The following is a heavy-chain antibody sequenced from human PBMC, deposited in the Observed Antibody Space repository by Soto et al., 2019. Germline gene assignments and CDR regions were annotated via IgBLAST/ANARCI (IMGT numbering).Heavy chain of an antibody. D-gene: IGHD1-1*01. V-gene: IGHV1-69*06. Sequence: QVRLVQSGAEVKKPWSSVKVSCEASGHTFSNYAVTWERQAPGQGLEWMGGNIPIVTTPNYAQKFQGRLTISADKFASTSETALSSLKSEDKGDYYCARVGYNFLSHPHYYGVVVWGEGTTVIVS. J-gene: IGHJ6*02. CDR2: NIPIVTTP. CDR1: GHTFSNYA. CDR3: ARVGYNFLSHPHYYGVVV.